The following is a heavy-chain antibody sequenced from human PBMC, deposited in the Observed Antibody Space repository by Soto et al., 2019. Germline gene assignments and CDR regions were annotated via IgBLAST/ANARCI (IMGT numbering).Heavy chain of an antibody. V-gene: IGHV1-69*08. CDR2: IITILGET. D-gene: IGHD3-16*01. CDR3: ARGLGGRMDD. J-gene: IGHJ6*02. CDR1: GTIFSSYT. Sequence: QVQLVQSGAEVKKPGSSVRVSCKASGTIFSSYTISWVRQAPGQGLEWMGRIITILGETNSAQKFQGRVNLTADKSTNTADMPLNSLRWEDTAVYYCARGLGGRMDDWGQGTTVTVSS.